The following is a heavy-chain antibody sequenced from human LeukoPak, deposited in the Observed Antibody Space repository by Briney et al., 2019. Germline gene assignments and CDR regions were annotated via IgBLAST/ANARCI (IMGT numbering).Heavy chain of an antibody. Sequence: PGGSLRLSCAASGFTFSSYSMNWVRQAPGKGLEWVSSISSSSNYIYYADSVKGRFTISRDNAKNSLYLQMNSLRAEDTALYYCAKDKSGMTTVTTGLGYFDLWGRGPLVTVSS. CDR3: AKDKSGMTTVTTGLGYFDL. D-gene: IGHD4-17*01. J-gene: IGHJ2*01. V-gene: IGHV3-21*04. CDR2: ISSSSNYI. CDR1: GFTFSSYS.